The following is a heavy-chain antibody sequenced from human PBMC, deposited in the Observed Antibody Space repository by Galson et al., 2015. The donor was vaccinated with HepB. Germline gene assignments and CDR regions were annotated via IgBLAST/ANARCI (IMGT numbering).Heavy chain of an antibody. CDR2: ISSTGSYM. V-gene: IGHV3-21*01. CDR3: ARELYYYDTSGYYPRWFDP. Sequence: SLRLSCAASGFTFSSYSLNWVRQAPGRGPEWVSSISSTGSYMYYADSVKGRFTISRDNAKNSLYLQMNSLRAEDTAVYYCARELYYYDTSGYYPRWFDPWGQGTLVTVSS. CDR1: GFTFSSYS. J-gene: IGHJ5*02. D-gene: IGHD3-22*01.